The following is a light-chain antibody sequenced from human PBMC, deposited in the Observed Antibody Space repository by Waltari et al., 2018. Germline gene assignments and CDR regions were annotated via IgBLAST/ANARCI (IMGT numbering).Light chain of an antibody. J-gene: IGLJ2*01. CDR1: NLGDKY. Sequence: SYELTQPPSVSVSPGQTASITCSGDNLGDKYACWYQQKPGQSPGLVNYQENKRPSGIPGRFSGSKSGNTATLTIGGTQAMDEAVFYCQAWDSSTVVFGGGTKLTVL. V-gene: IGLV3-1*01. CDR2: QEN. CDR3: QAWDSSTVV.